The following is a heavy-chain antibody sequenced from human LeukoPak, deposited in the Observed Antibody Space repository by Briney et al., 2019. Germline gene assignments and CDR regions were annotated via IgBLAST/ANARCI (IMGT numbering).Heavy chain of an antibody. CDR1: SFAFSSYS. CDR3: ARGGDIADAIYFDY. CDR2: ISSRGTIT. V-gene: IGHV3-30*04. D-gene: IGHD6-13*01. Sequence: GWSLRLSCAASSFAFSSYSMHWVRQAPGKGLEWVAVISSRGTITYYADSVKGRVTISRDNSKNTLYLQMNSLRAEDTAVYYCARGGDIADAIYFDYWGQGTLVSVSS. J-gene: IGHJ4*02.